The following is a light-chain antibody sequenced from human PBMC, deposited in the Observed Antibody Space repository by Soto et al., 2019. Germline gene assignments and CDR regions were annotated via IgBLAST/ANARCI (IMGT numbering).Light chain of an antibody. CDR3: AAWDDRLSAYV. J-gene: IGLJ1*01. CDR2: RNN. Sequence: QSVLAQPTSAPLTPGQRLTISCSGGISNIGSNPVYWHQHLPGMAPKLLVYRNNQRPSGVPDRFSDSKSGTSAFLAISGLRSEDEADYYCAAWDDRLSAYVFGTGTKVTV. CDR1: ISNIGSNP. V-gene: IGLV1-47*01.